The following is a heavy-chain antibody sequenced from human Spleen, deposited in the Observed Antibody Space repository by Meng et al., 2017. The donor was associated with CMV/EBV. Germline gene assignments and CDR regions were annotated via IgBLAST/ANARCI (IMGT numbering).Heavy chain of an antibody. Sequence: GGSLRLSCAASGFTFSSYSMNWVRQAPGKGLEWVSSISSSSSYIYYADSVKGRFTISRDNAKNSLYLQMNSLRAEDTAVYYCARDSPLYSSSSKGDYWGQGTLVTVSS. CDR3: ARDSPLYSSSSKGDY. CDR2: ISSSSSYI. CDR1: GFTFSSYS. V-gene: IGHV3-21*01. J-gene: IGHJ4*02. D-gene: IGHD6-6*01.